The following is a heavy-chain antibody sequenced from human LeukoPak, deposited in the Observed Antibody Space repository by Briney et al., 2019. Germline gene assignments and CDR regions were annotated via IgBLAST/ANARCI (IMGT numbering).Heavy chain of an antibody. Sequence: PSETLSLTCTVSGDSISSYFWSLIRQPPGKGLEWIGYIYDSGSTNYNPSLKSRVTISVDTSKNQFSLKLSSVTAADTAVYYCACLTTADAFDIWGQGTMVTVSS. D-gene: IGHD3-22*01. CDR2: IYDSGST. V-gene: IGHV4-59*01. CDR1: GDSISSYF. CDR3: ACLTTADAFDI. J-gene: IGHJ3*02.